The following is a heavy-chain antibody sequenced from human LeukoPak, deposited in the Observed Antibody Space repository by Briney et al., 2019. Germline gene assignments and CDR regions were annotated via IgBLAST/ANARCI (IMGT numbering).Heavy chain of an antibody. J-gene: IGHJ4*02. CDR1: GGTFSSYA. Sequence: SVKVSCKASGGTFSSYAISWVRQAPGQGLEWMGRIIPILGVANYAQKFQGRVTITADKSTSTAYMELSSLRSEDTAVYYCARDPSLRLGELSFSYYFDYWGQGTLVTVSS. D-gene: IGHD3-16*02. CDR3: ARDPSLRLGELSFSYYFDY. CDR2: IIPILGVA. V-gene: IGHV1-69*04.